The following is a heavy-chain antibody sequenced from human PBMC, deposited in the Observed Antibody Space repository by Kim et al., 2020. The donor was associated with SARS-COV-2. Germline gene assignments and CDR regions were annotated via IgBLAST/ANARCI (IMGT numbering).Heavy chain of an antibody. V-gene: IGHV3-33*01. Sequence: GGSLRLSCAASGFTFSSYGMHWVRQAPGKGLEWVAVIWYDGSNKYYADSVKGRFTISRDNSKNTLYLQMNSLRAEDTAVYYCARDHGTVTRYFDYWGQGTLVTVSS. CDR1: GFTFSSYG. J-gene: IGHJ4*02. D-gene: IGHD4-17*01. CDR2: IWYDGSNK. CDR3: ARDHGTVTRYFDY.